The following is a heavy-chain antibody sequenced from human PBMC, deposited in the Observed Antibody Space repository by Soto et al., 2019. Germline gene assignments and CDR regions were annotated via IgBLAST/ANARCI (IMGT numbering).Heavy chain of an antibody. V-gene: IGHV1-8*01. D-gene: IGHD6-19*01. J-gene: IGHJ4*02. CDR3: ARERAVAGFDY. CDR1: GYTFTSYD. Sequence: QVQLVQSGAEVKKPGASVKVSCKASGYTFTSYDINWVRQATGQGLEWMGWMNPNTGNTGYAQNSQXXVTMTRNTSITTAYMELSSLRSEDAAVYYGARERAVAGFDYWGQGTLVTVSS. CDR2: MNPNTGNT.